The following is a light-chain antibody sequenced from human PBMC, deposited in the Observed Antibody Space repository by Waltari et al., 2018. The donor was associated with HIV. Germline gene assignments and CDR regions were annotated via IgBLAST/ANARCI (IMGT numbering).Light chain of an antibody. V-gene: IGLV1-40*01. J-gene: IGLJ2*01. CDR2: AYY. CDR3: QSYDSSLSGVV. CDR1: SSNIGAGFD. Sequence: QSVLTQPPSVSGAPGQRVTISCTGSSSNIGAGFDLHWYQHLPGTAPKLLISAYYIRPSGVPDRFSGSKSGTSASLAITGLQAEDEAEYYCQSYDSSLSGVVFGGGTKLTVL.